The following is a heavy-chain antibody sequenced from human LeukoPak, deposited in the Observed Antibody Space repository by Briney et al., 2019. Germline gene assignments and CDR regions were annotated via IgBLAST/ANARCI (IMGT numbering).Heavy chain of an antibody. CDR1: GFTFSSYS. CDR3: ARLVVTPPEKHFDY. D-gene: IGHD4-23*01. J-gene: IGHJ4*02. CDR2: ISSSSSYI. Sequence: GGSLRLSRAASGFTFSSYSMNWVRQAPGKGLEWVSSISSSSSYIYYADSVKGRFTISRDNAKNSLYLQMNSLRAEDTAVYYCARLVVTPPEKHFDYWGQGTLVTVSS. V-gene: IGHV3-21*01.